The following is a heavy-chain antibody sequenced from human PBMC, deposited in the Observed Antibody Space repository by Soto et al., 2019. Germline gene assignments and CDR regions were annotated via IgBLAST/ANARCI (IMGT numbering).Heavy chain of an antibody. CDR1: GFTFSGHA. D-gene: IGHD6-19*01. J-gene: IGHJ5*02. CDR2: IWYDGSNK. CDR3: ARDTISSGWYRGFDP. V-gene: IGHV3-33*01. Sequence: GGSLRLSCTVSGFTFSGHAMHWVRQAPGKGLEWVAQIWYDGSNKYYADSVKGRFTISRDNSKNTLYLQMNSLRAEDTAVYYCARDTISSGWYRGFDPWGQGTLVTVSS.